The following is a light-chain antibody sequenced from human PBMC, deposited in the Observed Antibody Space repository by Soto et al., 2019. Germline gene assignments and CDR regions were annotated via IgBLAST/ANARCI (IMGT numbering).Light chain of an antibody. CDR3: QQRYNWPIT. Sequence: EIVMTQSPATLSVSPGETTRLSCRASQSVSGYIGWYQQKPGQAPRILIYADSNRATGIPARVSGSGSGTDFTLTISSLEPGDFSVYYCQQRYNWPITFGQGTRLEIK. CDR1: QSVSGY. V-gene: IGKV3-11*01. CDR2: ADS. J-gene: IGKJ5*01.